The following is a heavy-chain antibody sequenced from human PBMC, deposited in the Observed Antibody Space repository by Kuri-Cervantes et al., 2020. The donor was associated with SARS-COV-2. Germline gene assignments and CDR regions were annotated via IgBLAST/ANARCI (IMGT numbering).Heavy chain of an antibody. Sequence: GESLKISCAASGFTFSSYEMNWVRQAPGKGLEWVSYISSSGSTIYYADSVKGRFTISRDNAKNSPYLQMNSLRAEDTAVYYCAKGYYDILTGYYVRIFFLYWGQGTLVTVSS. D-gene: IGHD3-9*01. CDR3: AKGYYDILTGYYVRIFFLY. CDR2: ISSSGSTI. J-gene: IGHJ4*02. V-gene: IGHV3-48*03. CDR1: GFTFSSYE.